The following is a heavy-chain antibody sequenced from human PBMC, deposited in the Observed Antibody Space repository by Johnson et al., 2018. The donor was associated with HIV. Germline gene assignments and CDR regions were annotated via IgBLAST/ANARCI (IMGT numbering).Heavy chain of an antibody. V-gene: IGHV3-20*04. D-gene: IGHD3-22*01. J-gene: IGHJ3*02. CDR3: ARDTYYYDSSGYLDAFDI. Sequence: MQLVESGGVVVQPGGSLRLSCAASGFTFSSYWMHWVRQAPGKGLEWVSGINWNGGSTAYGDSVKGRFTISRDNAKNSLYLQMNSLRAEDTAVYYCARDTYYYDSSGYLDAFDIWGQGTMVTVSS. CDR2: INWNGGST. CDR1: GFTFSSYW.